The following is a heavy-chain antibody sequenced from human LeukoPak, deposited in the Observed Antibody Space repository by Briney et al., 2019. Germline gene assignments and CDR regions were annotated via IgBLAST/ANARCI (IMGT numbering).Heavy chain of an antibody. CDR2: IKQHGSEI. CDR3: ARFSSTSRKGSAFDI. J-gene: IGHJ3*02. CDR1: GFTFSNYW. D-gene: IGHD2-2*01. Sequence: PGGSLRLSCAASGFTFSNYWMTWVRQAPGQGLEWVANIKQHGSEIHYVDSVKGRFTISRDDAKNSLYLQMNSLRAEDTAVYYCARFSSTSRKGSAFDIWGQGTMVTVSS. V-gene: IGHV3-7*01.